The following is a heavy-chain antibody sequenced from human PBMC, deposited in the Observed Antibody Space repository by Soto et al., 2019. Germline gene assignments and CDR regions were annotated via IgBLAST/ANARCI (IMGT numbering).Heavy chain of an antibody. J-gene: IGHJ6*03. CDR1: GYTFTSYY. CDR2: INPSGGST. V-gene: IGHV1-46*01. Sequence: ASVKVSCKASGYTFTSYYMHWVRQAPGQGLEWMGIINPSGGSTSYAQKFQGRVTMTRDTSTSTVYMELSSLRSEDTAVYYCGRDAEPRYSGYEYRSIIQHKRFGADYCSYMYFCGKGTTLTVSS. CDR3: GRDAEPRYSGYEYRSIIQHKRFGADYCSYMYF. D-gene: IGHD5-12*01.